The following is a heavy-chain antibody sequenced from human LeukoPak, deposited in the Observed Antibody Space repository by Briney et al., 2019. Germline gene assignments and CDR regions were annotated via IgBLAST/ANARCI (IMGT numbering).Heavy chain of an antibody. V-gene: IGHV5-51*01. J-gene: IGHJ4*02. D-gene: IGHD5-24*01. Sequence: GESLKIFCKGSGYSFTTYWIGWVRQMPGKGLEWMGIIYPGDSDTRYSPSFQGQVTISADKSISTAYLQWSSLKAADTAMYYCARRRLATNPYYFDYWGQGTLVTVSS. CDR1: GYSFTTYW. CDR2: IYPGDSDT. CDR3: ARRRLATNPYYFDY.